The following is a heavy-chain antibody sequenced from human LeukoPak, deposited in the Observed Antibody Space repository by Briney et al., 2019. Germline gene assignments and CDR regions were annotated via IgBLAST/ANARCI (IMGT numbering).Heavy chain of an antibody. Sequence: PGGSLRLSCAASGFTFDDYGLSWVRQAPGKGLEWVSGINWNGGSTGYADSVKGRFTISRDNAKKSLYLQMHSLRAEDTAVYYCARGTFEYSSSSGGYWGQGTLVTVSS. CDR1: GFTFDDYG. J-gene: IGHJ4*02. CDR3: ARGTFEYSSSSGGY. CDR2: INWNGGST. D-gene: IGHD6-6*01. V-gene: IGHV3-20*04.